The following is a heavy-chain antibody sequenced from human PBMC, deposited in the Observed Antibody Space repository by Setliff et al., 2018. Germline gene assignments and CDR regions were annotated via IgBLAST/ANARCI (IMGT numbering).Heavy chain of an antibody. J-gene: IGHJ3*02. CDR3: ATSPANGGHDAFNI. CDR2: INQDGSEK. D-gene: IGHD6-25*01. V-gene: IGHV3-7*01. Sequence: GGSLRLSCAASGLTFSNFWMAWVRQAPGKGLEWVANINQDGSEKNYVDSVKGRFTISRDNAKNSLYLQMNSLRAEDTAVDYCATSPANGGHDAFNIWGQGTVVTVS. CDR1: GLTFSNFW.